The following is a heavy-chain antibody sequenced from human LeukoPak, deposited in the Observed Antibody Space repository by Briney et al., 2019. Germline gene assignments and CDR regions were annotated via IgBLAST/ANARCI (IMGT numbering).Heavy chain of an antibody. V-gene: IGHV3-7*02. D-gene: IGHD2-21*01. CDR3: VCHVVLSVGYHYGLGV. CDR1: GFTFSDYW. Sequence: PGGSLRLPCVASGFTFSDYWMSWVRQAPGKGLEWVSDIKEDGSEKYYVDSVKGRFTISRDNAKNSLYLQMNSLRVEDTALYYCVCHVVLSVGYHYGLGVWGQGTTVTVSS. J-gene: IGHJ6*01. CDR2: IKEDGSEK.